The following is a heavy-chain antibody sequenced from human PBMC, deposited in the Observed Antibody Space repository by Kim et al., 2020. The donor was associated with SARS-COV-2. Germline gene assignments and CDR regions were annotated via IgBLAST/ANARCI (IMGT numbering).Heavy chain of an antibody. CDR1: GFTFSSYG. CDR3: ASARNYYDSSGIFDY. V-gene: IGHV3-30*03. J-gene: IGHJ4*02. Sequence: GGSLRLSCAASGFTFSSYGMHLVRQAPGKGLEWVAVISYDGSNKYYADSVKGRFTISRDNSKNTLYLQMNSLRAEDTAVYYCASARNYYDSSGIFDYWGQGTLVTVSS. CDR2: ISYDGSNK. D-gene: IGHD3-22*01.